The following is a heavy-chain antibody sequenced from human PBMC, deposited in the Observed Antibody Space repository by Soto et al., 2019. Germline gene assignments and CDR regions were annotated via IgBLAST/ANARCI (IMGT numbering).Heavy chain of an antibody. CDR1: GFTFSSYS. V-gene: IGHV3-21*01. CDR3: ARDQRGRGGATSSDP. J-gene: IGHJ5*02. CDR2: ISSSSSYI. D-gene: IGHD1-26*01. Sequence: EVQLVESGGGLVKPGGSLRLSCAASGFTFSSYSMNWVRQAPGKGLEWVSSISSSSSYIYYADSVKGRFTISRDNAKNSLYLQMKSLRAEDTAVYYCARDQRGRGGATSSDPWGQGTLVTVSP.